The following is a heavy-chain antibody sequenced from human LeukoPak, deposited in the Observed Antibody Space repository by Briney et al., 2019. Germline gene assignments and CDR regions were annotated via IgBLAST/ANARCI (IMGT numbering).Heavy chain of an antibody. V-gene: IGHV3-48*03. J-gene: IGHJ4*02. CDR3: AREGLFITMVRGTPYDY. Sequence: GGSLRLSCAASGFTFSSYEMNWVRQAPGKGLEWVSYISSSGSTIYYADSVKGRFTISRDNAKNSLYLQMNSLRAEDTAVYYCAREGLFITMVRGTPYDYWGQGTLVTVSS. CDR1: GFTFSSYE. D-gene: IGHD3-10*01. CDR2: ISSSGSTI.